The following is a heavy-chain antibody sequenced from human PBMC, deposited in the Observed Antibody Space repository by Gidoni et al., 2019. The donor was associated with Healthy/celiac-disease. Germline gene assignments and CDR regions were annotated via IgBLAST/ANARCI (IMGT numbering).Heavy chain of an antibody. V-gene: IGHV4-38-2*01. CDR1: GYSISSGYY. Sequence: QVQLQESGPGLVKPSETLSLTCAVSGYSISSGYYWGWIRQPPGKGLEWIGSIYHSGSTYYNPSLKSRVTISVDTSKNQFSLKLSSVTAADTAVYYCARGDRLGGVGHWGQGTLVTVSS. CDR3: ARGDRLGGVGH. J-gene: IGHJ4*02. D-gene: IGHD3-16*01. CDR2: IYHSGST.